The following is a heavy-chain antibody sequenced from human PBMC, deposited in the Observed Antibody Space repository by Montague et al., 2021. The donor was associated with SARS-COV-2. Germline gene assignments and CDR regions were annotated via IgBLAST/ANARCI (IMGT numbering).Heavy chain of an antibody. Sequence: VKPTQTLTLTCTFSGFSLRSDDEGVAWIRQSPGQALEWLAVIYWNGDKHYSPSLQRRLTITKDTSENQVVLTMTNMDPVDTATYYCAHRGMIRGLIFDYWGQGTLVTVSS. CDR1: GFSLRSDDEG. V-gene: IGHV2-5*01. D-gene: IGHD3-10*01. CDR2: IYWNGDK. J-gene: IGHJ4*02. CDR3: AHRGMIRGLIFDY.